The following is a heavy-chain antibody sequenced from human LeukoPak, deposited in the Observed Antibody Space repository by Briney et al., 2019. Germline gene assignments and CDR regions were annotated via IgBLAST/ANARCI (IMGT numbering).Heavy chain of an antibody. V-gene: IGHV3-23*01. CDR3: ARVSPGYCSGGSCLPGYFQH. Sequence: GGSLRLSCAVSGITLSNYGMSWVRQAPGKGLEWVAGISDSGGRTNYADSVKGRFTISRDNPKNTLYLQMNSLRAEDTAVYYCARVSPGYCSGGSCLPGYFQHWGQGTLVTVSS. D-gene: IGHD2-15*01. J-gene: IGHJ1*01. CDR1: GITLSNYG. CDR2: ISDSGGRT.